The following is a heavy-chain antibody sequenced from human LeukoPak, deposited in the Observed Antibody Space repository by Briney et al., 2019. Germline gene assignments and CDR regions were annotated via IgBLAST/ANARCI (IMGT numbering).Heavy chain of an antibody. D-gene: IGHD6-6*01. Sequence: SETLSLTCTVSGGSISSYYWSWIRQPPGKGLEWIGYIYYTGSTNYNSSLRSRVTMSVDTSKNQFSLKVSSVTAADTAVYYCARRASYTSSFFDYWGQGTLVTVSS. CDR3: ARRASYTSSFFDY. CDR2: IYYTGST. J-gene: IGHJ4*02. CDR1: GGSISSYY. V-gene: IGHV4-59*08.